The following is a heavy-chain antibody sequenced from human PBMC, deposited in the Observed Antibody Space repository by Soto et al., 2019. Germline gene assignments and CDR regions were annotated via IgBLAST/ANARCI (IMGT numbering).Heavy chain of an antibody. D-gene: IGHD6-13*01. Sequence: PSETLSLTCTVSGGSISSSSYYWGWIRQPPGKGLEWIGSIYYSGSTYYNPSLKSRVTISVDTSKNQFSLKLSSVTAEDTAVYYCASHIAAAAPGGDWAQGPMV. CDR3: ASHIAAAAPGGD. CDR1: GGSISSSSYY. V-gene: IGHV4-39*01. CDR2: IYYSGST. J-gene: IGHJ4*02.